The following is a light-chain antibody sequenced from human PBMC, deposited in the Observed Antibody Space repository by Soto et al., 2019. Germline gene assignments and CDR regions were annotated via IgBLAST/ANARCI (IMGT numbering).Light chain of an antibody. V-gene: IGLV7-43*01. J-gene: IGLJ3*02. Sequence: QTVVTQEPSLTVSPGGTVTLTCASSTGAGTSGYYPNWFQQKPGQAPRALIYSISNKYSWTPARFSGSLLGGKAALTLSGVQPEDEAEYYCLLYYGGAQWVYGGGTQLTVL. CDR1: TGAGTSGYY. CDR2: SIS. CDR3: LLYYGGAQWV.